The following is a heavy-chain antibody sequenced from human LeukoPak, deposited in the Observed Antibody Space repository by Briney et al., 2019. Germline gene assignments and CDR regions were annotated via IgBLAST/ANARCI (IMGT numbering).Heavy chain of an antibody. CDR1: GGSISSYY. D-gene: IGHD6-13*01. J-gene: IGHJ4*02. Sequence: SETLSLTCTVSGGSISSYYWSWIRQPAGKGLEWIGRIYTSGSTNYNPSLKSRVTMSVDTSKNQFSLKLSSVTAADTAVYYCAREGDRYSSSWYYFDCWGQGTLVTVSS. CDR2: IYTSGST. V-gene: IGHV4-4*07. CDR3: AREGDRYSSSWYYFDC.